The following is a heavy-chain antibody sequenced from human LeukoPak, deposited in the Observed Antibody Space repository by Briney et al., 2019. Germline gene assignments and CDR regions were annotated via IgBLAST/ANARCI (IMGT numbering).Heavy chain of an antibody. J-gene: IGHJ4*02. Sequence: GESLKISCKGSGYSFTSYWIGWVRQMPGKGLEWMGIIYPGDSDTRYSPSFQSQVTISADKSISTAYLQWSSLKASDTAMYYCARRVGDGYNSWYFDYWGQGTLVTVSS. CDR3: ARRVGDGYNSWYFDY. D-gene: IGHD5-24*01. CDR2: IYPGDSDT. V-gene: IGHV5-51*01. CDR1: GYSFTSYW.